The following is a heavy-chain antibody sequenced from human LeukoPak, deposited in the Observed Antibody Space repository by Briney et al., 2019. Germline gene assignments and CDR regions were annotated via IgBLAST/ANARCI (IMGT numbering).Heavy chain of an antibody. V-gene: IGHV1-18*01. Sequence: GASVKVSCKASGYTFTNYGITWVRQAPGQGLEWMGWISAYNGNTYYAQRLQGRVTMTTDTSTSTGYMEVRSLRSDDTAVHYCARAGKYTSSWMVLWGQGTTVTVSS. D-gene: IGHD6-13*01. J-gene: IGHJ6*02. CDR3: ARAGKYTSSWMVL. CDR2: ISAYNGNT. CDR1: GYTFTNYG.